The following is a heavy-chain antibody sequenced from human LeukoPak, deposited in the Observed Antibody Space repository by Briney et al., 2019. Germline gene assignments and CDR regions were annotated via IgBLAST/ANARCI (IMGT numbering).Heavy chain of an antibody. D-gene: IGHD2-2*01. V-gene: IGHV3-74*01. CDR3: ARVDCSSTSCYYYYYGMDV. J-gene: IGHJ6*02. CDR1: GFTFSNYW. CDR2: INGDGSST. Sequence: PGGSLRLSCAASGFTFSNYWMHWVRQAPGKGLVWVSRINGDGSSTTYADSVKGRFTISRDNSKNTLYLQMNSLRAEDTAVYYCARVDCSSTSCYYYYYGMDVWGQGTTVTVSS.